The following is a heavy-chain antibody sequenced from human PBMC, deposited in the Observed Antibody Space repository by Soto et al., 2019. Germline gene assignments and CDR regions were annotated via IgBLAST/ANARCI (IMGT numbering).Heavy chain of an antibody. CDR2: ISGSGGKT. CDR1: GFIFSDYA. V-gene: IGHV3-23*01. CDR3: VKGMNYYYYMDV. J-gene: IGHJ6*03. Sequence: GGSLRLSCAASGFIFSDYAMTWVRQAPGKGLEWVSAISGSGGKTYYADSVKGRFTISRDSSQNMMSLQMSGLRAEDTAIYYCVKGMNYYYYMDVWGNGTTVTVSS.